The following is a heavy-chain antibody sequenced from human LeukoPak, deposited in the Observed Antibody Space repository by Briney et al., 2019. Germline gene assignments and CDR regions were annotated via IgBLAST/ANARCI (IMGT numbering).Heavy chain of an antibody. J-gene: IGHJ4*02. CDR3: ARVSLRLSGYPY. D-gene: IGHD3-3*01. CDR2: INSDGSGT. V-gene: IGHV3-74*01. CDR1: GFTFSSYW. Sequence: GGSLRLSCAASGFTFSSYWMHWVRQAPGKGLVWVSRINSDGSGTSYADSVKGQFTISRDNAKNTLYLQMNSLRAEDTAVYYCARVSLRLSGYPYWGQGTLVTVSS.